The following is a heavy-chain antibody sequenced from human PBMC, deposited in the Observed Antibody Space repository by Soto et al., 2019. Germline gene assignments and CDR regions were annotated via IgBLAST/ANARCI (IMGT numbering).Heavy chain of an antibody. J-gene: IGHJ4*02. V-gene: IGHV4-59*01. CDR2: IYYTGAT. CDR1: GGSIRSNY. CDR3: ARDQGYSYGYGCDY. Sequence: KASETLSLTCSVSGGSIRSNYWSWIRQPPGKRLEWIGYIYYTGATNYNPSLKSRVTMSVDTSTNQFSLKLSSLTPADTAVYYCARDQGYSYGYGCDYWGQGTLVTVSS. D-gene: IGHD5-18*01.